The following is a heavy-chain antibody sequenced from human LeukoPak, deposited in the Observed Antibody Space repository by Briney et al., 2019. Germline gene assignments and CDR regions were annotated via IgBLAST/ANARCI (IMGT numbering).Heavy chain of an antibody. CDR3: ARPLSGSSYPEFDY. V-gene: IGHV1-8*01. CDR1: GYTFTSYD. Sequence: GASVKVSCKASGYTFTSYDINWVRQATGQGLEWMGWMNPNSGNTGYAQKFQGRVTMTRNTSISTAYMELSSLRSEDTTVYYCARPLSGSSYPEFDYWGQGTLVTVSS. D-gene: IGHD1-26*01. J-gene: IGHJ4*02. CDR2: MNPNSGNT.